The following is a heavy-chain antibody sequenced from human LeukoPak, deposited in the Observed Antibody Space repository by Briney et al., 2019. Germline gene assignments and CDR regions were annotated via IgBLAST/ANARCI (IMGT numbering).Heavy chain of an antibody. Sequence: SETLSLTCAVSGYSIGSDFYWGWIRQTPGKGLEWLGSVSHNTGAPYNPSFKSRVTISLDTSKNHFSLTLTSVTAADTAVYFCAREPGWGHNYYYMDVWGKGTTVAVSS. J-gene: IGHJ6*03. CDR1: GYSIGSDFY. V-gene: IGHV4-38-2*02. D-gene: IGHD1-26*01. CDR2: VSHNTGA. CDR3: AREPGWGHNYYYMDV.